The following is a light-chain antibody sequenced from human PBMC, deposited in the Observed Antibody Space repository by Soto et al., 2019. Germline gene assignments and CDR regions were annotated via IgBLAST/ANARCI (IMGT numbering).Light chain of an antibody. CDR3: LQDYTYPWT. CDR1: QGIRDD. CDR2: AAS. J-gene: IGKJ1*01. V-gene: IGKV1-6*01. Sequence: AIQMTQSPSSLSASIGDRVTITCRASQGIRDDLGWYRQRPGKAPELLIFAASSLHGGVPSRFSGSGSGTDFTLTISRLQPDDFATYFCLQDYTYPWTFGQGTKVEVE.